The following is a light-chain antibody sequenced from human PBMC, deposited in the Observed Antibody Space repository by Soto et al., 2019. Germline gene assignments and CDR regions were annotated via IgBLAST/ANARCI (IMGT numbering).Light chain of an antibody. CDR1: QSISSW. J-gene: IGKJ1*01. V-gene: IGKV1-5*03. Sequence: DIQMTQSPSTLSASVGDRVTITCRASQSISSWVAWYQQKPGKAPNLLITKASTLESGVPSRFSGSGTGTEFALTINSLQPDDFATYYCQQYKSFLGTFGLGTKVEIK. CDR3: QQYKSFLGT. CDR2: KAS.